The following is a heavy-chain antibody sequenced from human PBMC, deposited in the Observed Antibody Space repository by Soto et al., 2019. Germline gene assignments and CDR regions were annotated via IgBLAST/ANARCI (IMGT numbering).Heavy chain of an antibody. V-gene: IGHV1-8*02. CDR1: GNDFTACD. Sequence: ASVKVSGKTSGNDFTACDINWVRQASGQGLEWMGWMNPINGATGSARRFQGRVSMTRNTATGTAYLELTSLRSDDTGVYYCGRGPSPRAPAGGTPYYYAMDVWGQGTRVTGS. CDR3: GRGPSPRAPAGGTPYYYAMDV. D-gene: IGHD6-13*01. CDR2: MNPINGAT. J-gene: IGHJ6*02.